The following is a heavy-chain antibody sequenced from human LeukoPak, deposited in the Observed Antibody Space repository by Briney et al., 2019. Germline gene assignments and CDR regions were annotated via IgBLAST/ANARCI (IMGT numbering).Heavy chain of an antibody. J-gene: IGHJ4*02. D-gene: IGHD3-16*01. CDR3: ARHDNDDDFDY. V-gene: IGHV7-4-1*02. CDR2: INMYTANP. Sequence: ASVKISCKASGYTFIRYAINWLRQVPGQGLEWMGWINMYTANPAYAQGFTERFVFSLDTSVSTAYLEISNLKAEDTAVYYCARHDNDDDFDYWGQGTPVTVSS. CDR1: GYTFIRYA.